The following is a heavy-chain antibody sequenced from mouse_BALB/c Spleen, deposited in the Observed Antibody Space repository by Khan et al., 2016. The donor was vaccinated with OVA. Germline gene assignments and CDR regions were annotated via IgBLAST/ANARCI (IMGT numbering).Heavy chain of an antibody. J-gene: IGHJ3*01. D-gene: IGHD3-2*02. CDR1: GYAFTDYL. CDR2: INPGSGDI. V-gene: IGHV1-54*03. Sequence: VQLQESGAEMVRPGTSVKVSCKASGYAFTDYLIEWLKQRPGQGLEWIGMINPGSGDIIYNEKFKDKATLTTDKSSSTAYMRLTSLTSADSAVYFCSRSGYGFGAYWGPGTLVTVSA. CDR3: SRSGYGFGAY.